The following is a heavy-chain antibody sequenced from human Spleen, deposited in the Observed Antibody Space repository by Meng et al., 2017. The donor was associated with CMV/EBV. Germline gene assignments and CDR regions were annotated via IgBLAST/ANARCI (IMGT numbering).Heavy chain of an antibody. CDR3: GRGGSSAWYYYYAVDV. V-gene: IGHV1-18*01. J-gene: IGHJ6*02. Sequence: ASVKVSCKAPRNFFSRHAITWVRQAPGQGLEWMGWISADNQITNLIQKFQGRVTITTDESTSTAYMELSSLRSEDTAVYYCGRGGSSAWYYYYAVDVWGQGTTVTVSS. CDR1: RNFFSRHA. CDR2: ISADNQIT. D-gene: IGHD6-19*01.